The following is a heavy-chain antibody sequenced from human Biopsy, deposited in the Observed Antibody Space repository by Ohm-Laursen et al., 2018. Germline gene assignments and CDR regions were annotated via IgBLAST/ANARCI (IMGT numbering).Heavy chain of an antibody. Sequence: GTLSLTCPVSGASFSGDYWSWIRQSPGRGLEWIGSISEGGSTYYNPSLRGRVTISVDASKNRFSLKLSSVTAADTAVFFCARLYRLDDYWNDDPPDAFDVWAQGTMVTVSS. J-gene: IGHJ3*01. CDR3: ARLYRLDDYWNDDPPDAFDV. D-gene: IGHD3-3*01. V-gene: IGHV4-59*01. CDR1: GASFSGDY. CDR2: ISEGGST.